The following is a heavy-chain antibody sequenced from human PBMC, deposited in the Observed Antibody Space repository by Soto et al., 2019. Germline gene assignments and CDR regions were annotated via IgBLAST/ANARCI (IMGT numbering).Heavy chain of an antibody. CDR2: IYYSGST. V-gene: IGHV4-59*08. CDR1: GGSISSYY. Sequence: SETLSLTCTVSGGSISSYYWSWIRQPPGKGLEWIGYIYYSGSTNYNPSLKSRVTISVDTSKNQFSLKLSSVTAADTAVYYCARVGVGHYEFDYWGQGTLVTVSS. J-gene: IGHJ4*02. D-gene: IGHD3-16*01. CDR3: ARVGVGHYEFDY.